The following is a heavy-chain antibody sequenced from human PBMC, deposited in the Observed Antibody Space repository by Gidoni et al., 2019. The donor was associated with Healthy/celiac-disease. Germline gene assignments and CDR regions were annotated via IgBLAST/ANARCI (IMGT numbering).Heavy chain of an antibody. V-gene: IGHV1-69*01. J-gene: IGHJ4*02. CDR3: ARGGDGYNLNGDLPYDY. D-gene: IGHD2-21*01. Sequence: QVQLVQSGAEVKKPGPSVKVSCKASGGTFSSYVLSWVRQAPGQGLEWMGGIIPIFGTANYAQKFQGRVTITADESTSTAYMELSSLRSEDTAVYYCARGGDGYNLNGDLPYDYWGQGTLVTVSS. CDR1: GGTFSSYV. CDR2: IIPIFGTA.